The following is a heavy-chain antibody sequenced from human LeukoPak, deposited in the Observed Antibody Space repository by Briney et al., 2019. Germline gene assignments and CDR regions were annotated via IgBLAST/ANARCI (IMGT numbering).Heavy chain of an antibody. CDR1: GASISDYY. CDR3: AGEDYFDTSGYASWRFDI. CDR2: IYYSGNT. J-gene: IGHJ3*02. Sequence: SETLSLTCTVSGASISDYYWTWIRQPPGKGLEWIGHIYYSGNTIYNPSLKSRVTISIDTSKNQFSLKLSSVTTADTAVYYCAGEDYFDTSGYASWRFDIWGQGTMVTVSS. V-gene: IGHV4-59*01. D-gene: IGHD3-22*01.